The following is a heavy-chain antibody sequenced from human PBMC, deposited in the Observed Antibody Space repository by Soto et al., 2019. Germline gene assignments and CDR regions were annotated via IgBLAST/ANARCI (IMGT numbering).Heavy chain of an antibody. V-gene: IGHV3-23*01. J-gene: IGHJ3*02. CDR2: ISGSGGST. CDR1: GFTFSSYA. CDR3: AKKYYYGSGSPFDAFDI. D-gene: IGHD3-10*01. Sequence: GGSLRLSCAASGFTFSSYAMSWVRQAPGKGLEWVSAISGSGGSTYYADSVKGRFTISRDNSKNTLYRQMNSLRAEDTAVYYCAKKYYYGSGSPFDAFDIWGQGTMVTVSS.